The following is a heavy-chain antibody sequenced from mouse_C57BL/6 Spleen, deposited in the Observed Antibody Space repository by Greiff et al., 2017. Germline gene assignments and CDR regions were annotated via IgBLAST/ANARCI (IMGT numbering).Heavy chain of an antibody. J-gene: IGHJ1*03. D-gene: IGHD4-1*01. CDR3: ARGGGTWYFDV. V-gene: IGHV1-82*01. CDR1: GYAFSSSW. CDR2: IYPGDGDT. Sequence: QVQLQQSEPELVKPGASVKISCKASGYAFSSSWMNWVKQRPGKGLEWIGRIYPGDGDTNYNGKFKGKATLTADKSSSTAYMQLSSLTSEDSAVYFCARGGGTWYFDVWGTGTTVTVSS.